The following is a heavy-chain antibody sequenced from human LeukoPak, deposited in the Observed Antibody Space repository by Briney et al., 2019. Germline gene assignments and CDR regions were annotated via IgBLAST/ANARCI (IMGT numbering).Heavy chain of an antibody. J-gene: IGHJ5*02. V-gene: IGHV3-64*01. D-gene: IGHD2-2*01. CDR3: ARDSVRGSTSLLNWFDP. Sequence: GGSLRLSCAASGFTFSSYAMHWVRQAPGKGLEYVSAISSNRGTTYYANSVKGRFTISRDNSKNTLYLQMGSLGAEDMAVYYCARDSVRGSTSLLNWFDPWGQGTLVTVSS. CDR1: GFTFSSYA. CDR2: ISSNRGTT.